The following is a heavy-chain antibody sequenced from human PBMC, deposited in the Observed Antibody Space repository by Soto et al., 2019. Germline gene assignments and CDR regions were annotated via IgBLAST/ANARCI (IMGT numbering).Heavy chain of an antibody. Sequence: PGVSLRLSCAASGFTFSSYGMHWVRQAPGKGLEWVAVISYDGSNKYYADSVKGRFTISRDNSKNTLYLQMNSLRAEDTAVYYCAKPQPYYYDSSGYHAFDIWGQGTMVTVSS. CDR3: AKPQPYYYDSSGYHAFDI. CDR2: ISYDGSNK. CDR1: GFTFSSYG. D-gene: IGHD3-22*01. V-gene: IGHV3-30*18. J-gene: IGHJ3*02.